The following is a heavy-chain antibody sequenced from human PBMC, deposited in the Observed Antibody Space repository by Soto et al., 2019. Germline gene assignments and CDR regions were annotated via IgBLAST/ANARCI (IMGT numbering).Heavy chain of an antibody. D-gene: IGHD3-10*01. CDR2: ISDDGVSK. V-gene: IGHV3-30*03. Sequence: WGSLRLSCAASGFTFINYGIHFFRQSPGKGLEWVAVISDDGVSKYYADSVQGRFTISRDNSESAVFLQMNSLRPDDTALYFCARAYYFGSGTSYTLYYWGQGTQVTVSS. CDR3: ARAYYFGSGTSYTLYY. J-gene: IGHJ4*02. CDR1: GFTFINYG.